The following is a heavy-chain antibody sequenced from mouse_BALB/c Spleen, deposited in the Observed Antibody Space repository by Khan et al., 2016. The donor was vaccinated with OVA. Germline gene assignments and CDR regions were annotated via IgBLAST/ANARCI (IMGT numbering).Heavy chain of an antibody. CDR2: IDPANGNT. D-gene: IGHD1-3*01. J-gene: IGHJ2*01. CDR3: AGLSA. V-gene: IGHV14-3*02. CDR1: GFNIKDTY. Sequence: VQLQQSGAELVKPGASVKLSCTASGFNIKDTYMHWVKQRPEQGLEWIGRIDPANGNTKYDPNFQGKATITADTSSTTAYLQLSSLTSEDTAVYDSAGLSAWGQGTTLTGS.